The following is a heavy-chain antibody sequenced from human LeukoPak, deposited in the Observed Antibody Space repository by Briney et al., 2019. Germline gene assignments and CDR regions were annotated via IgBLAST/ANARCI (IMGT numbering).Heavy chain of an antibody. V-gene: IGHV1-8*03. J-gene: IGHJ5*02. CDR3: ARSGYDYSWFDP. D-gene: IGHD5-12*01. CDR1: GYTLTSYD. Sequence: GASVKVSCKASGYTLTSYDINWVRQATGQGLEWMGWMNPNSGNTGYAQKFQGRVTITRNTSISTAYMELSSLRSEDTAVYYCARSGYDYSWFDPWGQGTLVTVSS. CDR2: MNPNSGNT.